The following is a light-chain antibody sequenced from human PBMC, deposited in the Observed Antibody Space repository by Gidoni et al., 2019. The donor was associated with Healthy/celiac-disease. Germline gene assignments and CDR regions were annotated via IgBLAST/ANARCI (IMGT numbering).Light chain of an antibody. CDR3: QQYYSYPLT. CDR1: QGISSY. Sequence: IRMTHAPSSFSAATGDRVTITCRASQGISSYLAWYQQKPGKAPKLLIYAASTLQSGVPSRFSGSGSGTDFTLTISCLQSEDFATYYCQQYYSYPLTFGQGTKVEIK. J-gene: IGKJ1*01. V-gene: IGKV1-8*01. CDR2: AAS.